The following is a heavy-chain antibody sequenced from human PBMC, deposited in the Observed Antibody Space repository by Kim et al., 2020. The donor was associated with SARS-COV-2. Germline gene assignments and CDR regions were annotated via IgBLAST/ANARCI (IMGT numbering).Heavy chain of an antibody. CDR3: ARPPYPDDYGDPYFDY. CDR1: GYSFTSYW. V-gene: IGHV5-51*01. D-gene: IGHD4-17*01. CDR2: IYPGDSDT. J-gene: IGHJ4*02. Sequence: GESLKISCKGSGYSFTSYWIGWVRQMPGKGLEWMGIIYPGDSDTRYSPSFQGQVTISADKSISTAYLQWSSLKASDTAMYYCARPPYPDDYGDPYFDYWGQGTLGTVSS.